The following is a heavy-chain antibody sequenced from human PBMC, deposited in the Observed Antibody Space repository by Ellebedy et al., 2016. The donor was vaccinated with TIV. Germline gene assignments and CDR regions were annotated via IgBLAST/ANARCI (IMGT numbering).Heavy chain of an antibody. V-gene: IGHV1-2*04. Sequence: ASVKVSXKASGYTFTGYYMHWVRQAPGQGLEWMGWINPNSGGTNYVQKFQGWVTMTRDTSISTAYMELSRLRSDDTAVYYCARDPRASYCGGDCTPAPWFDPWGQGTLVTVSS. J-gene: IGHJ5*02. D-gene: IGHD2-21*02. CDR3: ARDPRASYCGGDCTPAPWFDP. CDR2: INPNSGGT. CDR1: GYTFTGYY.